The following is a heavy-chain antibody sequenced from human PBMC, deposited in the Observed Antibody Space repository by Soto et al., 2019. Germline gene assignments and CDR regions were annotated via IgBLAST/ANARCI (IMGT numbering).Heavy chain of an antibody. D-gene: IGHD6-13*01. V-gene: IGHV3-7*05. Sequence: EVQLVESGGGLVQPGGSLRLSCAASGFTFSSYWMSWVRQAPGKGLEWVANIKQHGSEKYYVDSVKGRFTISRDNAKNSLYLQMNSLRAEDTAVYYCAREGVAAEDAFDIWGQGTMVTVSS. CDR3: AREGVAAEDAFDI. CDR1: GFTFSSYW. J-gene: IGHJ3*02. CDR2: IKQHGSEK.